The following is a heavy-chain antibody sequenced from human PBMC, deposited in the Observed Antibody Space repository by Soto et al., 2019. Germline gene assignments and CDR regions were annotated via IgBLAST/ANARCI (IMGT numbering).Heavy chain of an antibody. CDR1: GFTFSSYG. D-gene: IGHD2-15*01. Sequence: PGGSLRLCCAASGFTFSSYGMHWVRQAPGKGLEWVAVISYDGSNKYYADSVKGRFTISRDNSKNTLYLQMNSLRAEDTAVYYCAKDLVVAATHYYYGMDVWGQGTTVTVSS. CDR2: ISYDGSNK. V-gene: IGHV3-30*18. CDR3: AKDLVVAATHYYYGMDV. J-gene: IGHJ6*02.